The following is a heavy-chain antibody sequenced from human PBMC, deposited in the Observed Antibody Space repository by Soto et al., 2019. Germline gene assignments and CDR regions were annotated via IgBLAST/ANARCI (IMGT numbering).Heavy chain of an antibody. J-gene: IGHJ5*02. CDR3: ARGTWLVYWFDP. V-gene: IGHV4-61*01. CDR2: IYYSGST. Sequence: QVQLQESGPGLVKPSETLSLTCTVSGGSVSSGSYYWSWIRQPPGKGLEWIGYIYYSGSTNYNPSLKSRVTISVDTSKNQFSLKLSSVTAADTAVYYCARGTWLVYWFDPWGQGTLVTVSS. D-gene: IGHD6-19*01. CDR1: GGSVSSGSYY.